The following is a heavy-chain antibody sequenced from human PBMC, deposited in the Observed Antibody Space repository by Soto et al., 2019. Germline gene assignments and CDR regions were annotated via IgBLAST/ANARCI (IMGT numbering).Heavy chain of an antibody. V-gene: IGHV4-39*01. D-gene: IGHD6-13*01. J-gene: IGHJ4*02. Sequence: PSETLSLTCTVSGGSISSSSYYWGWIRQPPGKGLEWIGSIYYSGSTYYNPSLKSRVTISVDTSKNQFSLKLSSVTAADTAVYYCARQVRRVYPLYFDYWGQGTLVTVSS. CDR2: IYYSGST. CDR3: ARQVRRVYPLYFDY. CDR1: GGSISSSSYY.